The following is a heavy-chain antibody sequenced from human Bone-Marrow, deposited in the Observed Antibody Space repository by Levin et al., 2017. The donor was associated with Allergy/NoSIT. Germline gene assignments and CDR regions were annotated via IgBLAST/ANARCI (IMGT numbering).Heavy chain of an antibody. D-gene: IGHD2-15*01. J-gene: IGHJ6*02. CDR3: ARLVVVAATPHYYGMDV. CDR1: GGTFSSYP. Sequence: SVKVSCKASGGTFSSYPISWVRQAPGQGLEWMGRIIPILGIANYAQKFQGRVTITADKSTSTAYMELSSLRSEDTAVYYCARLVVVAATPHYYGMDVWGQGTTVTVSS. V-gene: IGHV1-69*02. CDR2: IIPILGIA.